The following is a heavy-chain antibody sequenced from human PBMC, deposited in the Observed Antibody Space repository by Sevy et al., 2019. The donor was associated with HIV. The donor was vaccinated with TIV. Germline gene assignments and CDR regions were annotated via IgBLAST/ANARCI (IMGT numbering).Heavy chain of an antibody. Sequence: GGSLRLSCAASGFTFSSYEMNWVRQAPGKGLEWVSYISNRCSTIYYSDSVKGRFTISRDNAKNSLYLQMNSLRVEDTAVYYCARDLPPSATTVAHFDYWGRGTLVTVSS. D-gene: IGHD4-17*01. CDR2: ISNRCSTI. V-gene: IGHV3-48*03. CDR3: ARDLPPSATTVAHFDY. J-gene: IGHJ4*02. CDR1: GFTFSSYE.